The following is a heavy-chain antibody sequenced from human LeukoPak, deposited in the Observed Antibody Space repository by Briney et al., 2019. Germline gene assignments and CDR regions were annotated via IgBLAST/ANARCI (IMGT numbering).Heavy chain of an antibody. Sequence: SETLSLTCTVSGGSISSSSYYWGWIRQPPGKGLEWIGSIYYSGSTYYNPSLKSRVTISVDTSKNQFSLKLSPVTAADTAVYYCARHQYYDSSGFLGYWGQGTLVTVSS. V-gene: IGHV4-39*01. D-gene: IGHD3-22*01. CDR1: GGSISSSSYY. CDR2: IYYSGST. J-gene: IGHJ4*02. CDR3: ARHQYYDSSGFLGY.